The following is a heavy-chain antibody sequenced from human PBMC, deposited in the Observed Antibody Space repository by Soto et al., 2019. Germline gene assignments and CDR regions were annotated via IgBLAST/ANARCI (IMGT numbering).Heavy chain of an antibody. CDR1: GFTFSSYS. CDR3: ARDSLDALDY. Sequence: EVQLVESGGGLVKPGGSLRLSCAASGFTFSSYSMNWVRQAPGKGLEWVSSISSSSSYIYYADSVKGRFTISRDNAKNSLQLQMNSLRAEDTAVYNCARDSLDALDYWGQGTLVTVSS. CDR2: ISSSSSYI. V-gene: IGHV3-21*01. J-gene: IGHJ4*02. D-gene: IGHD2-8*01.